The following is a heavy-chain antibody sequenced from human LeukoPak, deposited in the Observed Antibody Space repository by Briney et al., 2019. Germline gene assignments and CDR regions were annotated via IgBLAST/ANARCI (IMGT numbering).Heavy chain of an antibody. J-gene: IGHJ4*02. CDR1: GITFSSYG. CDR2: ISHDGNNK. V-gene: IGHV3-30*03. CDR3: ARDSYYYGSGSYPIVDY. D-gene: IGHD3-10*01. Sequence: GRSLRLSCAASGITFSSYGMYWVRQAPGKGLEWVAVISHDGNNKYYADSVKGRFTISRDNAKNSLYLQMNSLRAEDTAVYYCARDSYYYGSGSYPIVDYWGQGTLVTVSS.